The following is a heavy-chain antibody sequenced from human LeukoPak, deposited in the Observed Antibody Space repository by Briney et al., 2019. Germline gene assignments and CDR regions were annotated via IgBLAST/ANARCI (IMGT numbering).Heavy chain of an antibody. CDR3: ARAPSVGATSYFDY. J-gene: IGHJ4*02. Sequence: SETLSLTCTVSGGSISSYYWSWIRQPPGKGLEWIGYIYYSGSTNYNPSLESRVTISVDTSKNQFSLKLSSVTAADTAVYYCARAPSVGATSYFDYWGQGTLVTVSS. D-gene: IGHD1-26*01. CDR2: IYYSGST. V-gene: IGHV4-59*01. CDR1: GGSISSYY.